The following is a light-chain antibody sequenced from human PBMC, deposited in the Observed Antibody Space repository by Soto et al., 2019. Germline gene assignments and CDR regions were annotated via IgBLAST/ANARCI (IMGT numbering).Light chain of an antibody. V-gene: IGLV1-47*01. CDR2: RNN. J-gene: IGLJ2*01. CDR1: SSNSGSNY. CDR3: AAWDDSLSEWV. Sequence: QSVLTQPPSASGTPGQRVTISCSGSSSNSGSNYVYWYQQLPGTAPQLLIYRNNQRPSGVPDRFSGSKSGTSASLAISGLRSEDEADYYCAAWDDSLSEWVFGGGTKLTVL.